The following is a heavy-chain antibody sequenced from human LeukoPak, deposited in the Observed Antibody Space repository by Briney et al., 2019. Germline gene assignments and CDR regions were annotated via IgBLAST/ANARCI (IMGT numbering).Heavy chain of an antibody. CDR3: ARDSYLDTSGSFADYFDP. D-gene: IGHD3-22*01. CDR2: IYYSGST. J-gene: IGHJ4*02. Sequence: TSSETLSLTCTVSGGSISSSSYYWGWIRQPPGKGLEWIGSIYYSGSTYYNPSLKSRVTISVDTSKNQFSLKLSSVTVADTAMYFCARDSYLDTSGSFADYFDPWGQGTLVTVSS. V-gene: IGHV4-39*07. CDR1: GGSISSSSYY.